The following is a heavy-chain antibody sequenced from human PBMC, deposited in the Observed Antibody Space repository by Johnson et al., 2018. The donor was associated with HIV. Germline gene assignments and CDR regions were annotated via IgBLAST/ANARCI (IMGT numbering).Heavy chain of an antibody. J-gene: IGHJ3*02. CDR3: AKGAPPLGSPSWPDI. CDR1: GFTFTIYA. CDR2: ISHDGSNK. Sequence: VQLVESGGGVVQPGGSLRLSCAASGFTFTIYALYWVRQAPGKGLEWVTVISHDGSNKYYADSVEDRLTISRDNSKNTLYLQMNSLRAEDTAVYYCAKGAPPLGSPSWPDIWGQGTMVTVSS. V-gene: IGHV3-30-3*01. D-gene: IGHD3-10*02.